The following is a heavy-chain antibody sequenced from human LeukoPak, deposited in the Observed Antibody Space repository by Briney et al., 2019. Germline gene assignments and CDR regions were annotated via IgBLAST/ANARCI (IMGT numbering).Heavy chain of an antibody. CDR1: GFTFSSYG. V-gene: IGHV3-33*01. J-gene: IGHJ5*02. D-gene: IGHD3-22*01. CDR2: IWYDGSKK. Sequence: GRSLRLSCAASGFTFSSYGMHWVRQAPGKGLEWVAVIWYDGSKKYYADSVKGRFTISRDNSKNTLYLQMNSLRAENTAVYYCARDTRRAFSMIVVADGFDPWGKGTLVTVSS. CDR3: ARDTRRAFSMIVVADGFDP.